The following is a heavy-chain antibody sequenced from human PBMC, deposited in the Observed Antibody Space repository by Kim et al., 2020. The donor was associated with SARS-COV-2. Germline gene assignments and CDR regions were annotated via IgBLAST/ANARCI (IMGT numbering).Heavy chain of an antibody. Sequence: TTNYNPSLTSRVTISVDTTKNQFSLKLSSVTAADTAVYYCARGRDGEPSYWGQGTLVTVSS. D-gene: IGHD4-17*01. J-gene: IGHJ4*02. V-gene: IGHV4-34*01. CDR3: ARGRDGEPSY. CDR2: TT.